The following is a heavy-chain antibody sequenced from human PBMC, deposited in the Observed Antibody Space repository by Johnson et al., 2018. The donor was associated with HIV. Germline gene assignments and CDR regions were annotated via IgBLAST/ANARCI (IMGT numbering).Heavy chain of an antibody. J-gene: IGHJ3*02. CDR1: GFTVSNNY. Sequence: VQLVESGGGLIQPGGSLRLSCAASGFTVSNNYMTWVRQAPGKGLEWVTGIYSGGSTYYADSVKGRLIISRDNSKNTLSLQMNSLRAEDTAVYYCANFGVVTYGFDIWGQGTMVTVSS. D-gene: IGHD3-3*01. CDR2: IYSGGST. CDR3: ANFGVVTYGFDI. V-gene: IGHV3-66*02.